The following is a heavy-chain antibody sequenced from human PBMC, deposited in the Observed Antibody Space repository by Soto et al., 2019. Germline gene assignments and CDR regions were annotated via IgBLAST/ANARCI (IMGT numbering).Heavy chain of an antibody. V-gene: IGHV4-30-2*01. CDR1: GGSISTSGYS. CDR3: AREMTIFGVAPGGGVDV. D-gene: IGHD3-3*01. Sequence: QLQLQESGSGLVQPSQTLSLTCTASGGSISTSGYSWTWIRQPPGGGLEWIGSIYQTGRTYVIPSLKSRVTMSLDKSKNQFSPNLTSVTAADTALYYCAREMTIFGVAPGGGVDVWGQGTTVTVSS. CDR2: IYQTGRT. J-gene: IGHJ6*02.